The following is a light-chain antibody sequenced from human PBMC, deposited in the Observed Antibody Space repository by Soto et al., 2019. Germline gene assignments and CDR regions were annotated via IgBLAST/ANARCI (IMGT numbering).Light chain of an antibody. V-gene: IGLV2-14*01. Sequence: QSALTQPASVFGSPGQSITFSCTGTSSDVGGYNYVSWYQQLPGNAPKLIMYEVSNRPSGISNRFSGSKSGNTASLTISGLQAEDEADYYCSSKSPDFFGTGTKVTVL. CDR2: EVS. CDR3: SSKSPDF. J-gene: IGLJ1*01. CDR1: SSDVGGYNY.